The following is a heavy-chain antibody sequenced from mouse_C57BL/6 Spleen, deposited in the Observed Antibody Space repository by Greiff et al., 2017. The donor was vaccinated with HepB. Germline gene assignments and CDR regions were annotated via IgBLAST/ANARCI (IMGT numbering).Heavy chain of an antibody. V-gene: IGHV1-18*01. CDR2: INPNNGGT. D-gene: IGHD1-1*01. CDR1: GYTFTDYN. CDR3: ARQGTPRGYGSSYWYFDV. J-gene: IGHJ1*03. Sequence: EVQLQQSGPELVKPGASVKIPCKASGYTFTDYNMDWVKQSHGKSLEWIGDINPNNGGTIYNQKFKGKATLTVDKSSSTAYMELRSLTSEDTAVYYCARQGTPRGYGSSYWYFDVWGTGTTVTVSS.